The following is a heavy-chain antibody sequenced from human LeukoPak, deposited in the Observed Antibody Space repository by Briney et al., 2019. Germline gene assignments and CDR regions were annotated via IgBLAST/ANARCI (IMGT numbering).Heavy chain of an antibody. CDR1: GFTFSSYA. D-gene: IGHD3-22*01. J-gene: IGHJ4*02. CDR2: ISYDGSNK. Sequence: GGSLRLSCAASGFTFSSYAMHRVRQAPGKGLEWVAVISYDGSNKYYADSVKGRFTISRDNSKNTLYLQMNSLRAEDTAVYYCARGSLYYYDSSGYSDYWGQGTLVTVSS. CDR3: ARGSLYYYDSSGYSDY. V-gene: IGHV3-30*04.